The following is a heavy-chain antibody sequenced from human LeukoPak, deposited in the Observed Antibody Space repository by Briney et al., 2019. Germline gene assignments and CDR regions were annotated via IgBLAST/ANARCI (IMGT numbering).Heavy chain of an antibody. D-gene: IGHD2-15*01. V-gene: IGHV3-74*01. CDR1: GFSFSSYW. CDR3: ARDSRRILPSD. CDR2: IKGDGSYI. J-gene: IGHJ4*02. Sequence: PGGSLRLSCAASGFSFSSYWMHWVRQAPGKGLVWVSRIKGDGSYITYADSVKGRFTISRDNARNTLYLQMNSLRADDTAVYYCARDSRRILPSDWGQGTLVTVSS.